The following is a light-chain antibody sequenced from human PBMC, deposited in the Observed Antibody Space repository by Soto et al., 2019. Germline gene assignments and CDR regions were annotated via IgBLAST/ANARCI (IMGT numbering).Light chain of an antibody. Sequence: DVVMTHAPLSLXXSPXXXXXXXCRXSXXLLQSNGYNYLDWYLQKPGQSPQLLIYLGSNRASGVPDRFSGSGSGTDFTLKISRVEAEDVGVYYCMQALQTFTFGPGTKVDIK. V-gene: IGKV2-28*01. CDR1: XXLLQSNGYNY. J-gene: IGKJ3*01. CDR2: LGS. CDR3: MQALQTFT.